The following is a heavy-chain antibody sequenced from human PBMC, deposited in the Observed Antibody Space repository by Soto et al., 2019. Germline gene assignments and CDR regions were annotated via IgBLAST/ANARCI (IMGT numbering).Heavy chain of an antibody. D-gene: IGHD2-15*01. Sequence: QVQLQESGPGLVKPSETLSLTCTVSGGSISSYYWSWIRQPPGKGLEWIGYIYYSGSTNYNPSLKSRVTISVDTSKNQFSLKLSSVTAADTAVYYCVRDRAVVVVAATRDDAFDIWGQGTMVTVSS. CDR2: IYYSGST. CDR3: VRDRAVVVVAATRDDAFDI. CDR1: GGSISSYY. J-gene: IGHJ3*02. V-gene: IGHV4-59*01.